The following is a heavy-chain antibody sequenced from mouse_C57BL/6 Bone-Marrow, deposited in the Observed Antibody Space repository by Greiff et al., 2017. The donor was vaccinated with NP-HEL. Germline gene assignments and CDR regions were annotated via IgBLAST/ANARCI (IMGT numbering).Heavy chain of an antibody. CDR1: GYTFTSYW. Sequence: QVQLQQSGTELVKPGASVKLSCKASGYTFTSYWMHWVKQRPGQGLEWIGNINPSNGGTNYNEKFKSKATMTVDKSSSTAYMQLSSLTAEDSSVYYCARVRGRSFAYWGQGTLVTVSA. CDR2: INPSNGGT. CDR3: ARVRGRSFAY. D-gene: IGHD1-1*01. V-gene: IGHV1-53*01. J-gene: IGHJ3*01.